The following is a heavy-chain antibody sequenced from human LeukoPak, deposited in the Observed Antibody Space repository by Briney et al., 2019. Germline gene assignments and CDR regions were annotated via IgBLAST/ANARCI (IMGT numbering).Heavy chain of an antibody. J-gene: IGHJ6*03. CDR2: IYYSGST. V-gene: IGHV4-39*07. CDR3: ARAGLLPTKDYYYYYYMDV. D-gene: IGHD2-15*01. CDR1: GGSISSSSYY. Sequence: SETLSLTCTVSGGSISSSSYYWGWIRQPPGKGLEWIGSIYYSGSTYYNPSLKSRVTISVDTSKNQFSLKLSSVTAADTAVYYCARAGLLPTKDYYYYYYMDVWGKGTTVTVSS.